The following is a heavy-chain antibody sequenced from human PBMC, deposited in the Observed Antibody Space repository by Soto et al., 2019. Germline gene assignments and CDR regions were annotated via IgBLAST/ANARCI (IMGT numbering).Heavy chain of an antibody. CDR3: SGDDSGWFFN. V-gene: IGHV3-73*01. Sequence: GGSLRLSCAASGFTFSGSAVHWVRQASGKGLEWVGHILSKADKYATGSAASVQSRFSISRDDSKNTAYLQMNSLESEDTAVYYCSGDDSGWFFNWGRGTLVTVSS. J-gene: IGHJ4*02. CDR2: ILSKADKYAT. CDR1: GFTFSGSA. D-gene: IGHD6-19*01.